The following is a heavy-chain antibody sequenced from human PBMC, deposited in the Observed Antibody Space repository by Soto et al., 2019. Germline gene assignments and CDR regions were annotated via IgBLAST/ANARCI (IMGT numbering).Heavy chain of an antibody. CDR2: IYWDDDK. V-gene: IGHV2-5*02. D-gene: IGHD2-21*02. CDR3: VQSRCGGDCLQSYSSHSYYGLDV. Sequence: QITLKESGPTLVKPTQTLTLTCTVSGFSLSTTGVGVGWIRQPPGKALEWLALIYWDDDKRYNPSLNSRLTITKDTSKNQVVLAMTNMDTVDTATYYCVQSRCGGDCLQSYSSHSYYGLDVWGQGTTVTVSS. J-gene: IGHJ6*02. CDR1: GFSLSTTGVG.